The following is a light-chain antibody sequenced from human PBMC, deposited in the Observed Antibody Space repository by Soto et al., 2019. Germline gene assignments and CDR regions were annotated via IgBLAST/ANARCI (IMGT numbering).Light chain of an antibody. CDR1: RSVSSSY. Sequence: EIVLTQSPGTLSLSPGERATLSCRASRSVSSSYLAWYQQKPGQAPRLLIYGASSRATGIPDRFSGSGSGTDFTLTISRLEPEDCAVYYCQQYGTSLHLGGGTNGDIK. CDR3: QQYGTSLH. V-gene: IGKV3-20*01. CDR2: GAS. J-gene: IGKJ4*01.